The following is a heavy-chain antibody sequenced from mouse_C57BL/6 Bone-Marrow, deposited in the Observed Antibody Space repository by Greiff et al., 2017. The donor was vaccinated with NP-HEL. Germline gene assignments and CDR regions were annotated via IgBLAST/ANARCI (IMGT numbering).Heavy chain of an antibody. Sequence: EVQLQQSGPVLVKPGASVKMSCKASGYTFTDYYMNWVKQSHGKSLEWIGVINPYNGGTGYNQKFKGKATLTVDKSSSTAYMELNSLTSEDSAVSYCAGRSPYYPFAYWGQGTLVTVSA. CDR2: INPYNGGT. D-gene: IGHD1-1*02. CDR1: GYTFTDYY. CDR3: AGRSPYYPFAY. V-gene: IGHV1-19*01. J-gene: IGHJ3*01.